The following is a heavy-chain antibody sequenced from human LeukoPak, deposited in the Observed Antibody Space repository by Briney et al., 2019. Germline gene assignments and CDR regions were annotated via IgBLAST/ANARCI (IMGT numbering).Heavy chain of an antibody. D-gene: IGHD1-1*01. CDR2: ISSSGSTI. Sequence: GGSLRLSCAASGFTFTTYWMSWVRQAPGKGLEWVSYISSSGSTIYYADSVKGRFTISRDNAKNSLYLQMNSLRAEDTAVYYCACLRTTGTVDYWGQGTLVTVSS. J-gene: IGHJ4*02. CDR1: GFTFTTYW. V-gene: IGHV3-48*04. CDR3: ACLRTTGTVDY.